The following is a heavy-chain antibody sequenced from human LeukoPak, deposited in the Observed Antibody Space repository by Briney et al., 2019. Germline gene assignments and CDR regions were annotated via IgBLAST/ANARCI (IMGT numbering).Heavy chain of an antibody. V-gene: IGHV4-34*01. CDR3: ARGEGIQLWLRFDY. Sequence: PSETLSLTCAVYGGSFSGYYWSWIRQPPGKGLEWIGEINHSGSTNYNPSLKSRVTISVDTSKNQLSLKLSSVTAAATAVYYCARGEGIQLWLRFDYWGQGTLVTVSS. CDR1: GGSFSGYY. D-gene: IGHD5-18*01. CDR2: INHSGST. J-gene: IGHJ4*02.